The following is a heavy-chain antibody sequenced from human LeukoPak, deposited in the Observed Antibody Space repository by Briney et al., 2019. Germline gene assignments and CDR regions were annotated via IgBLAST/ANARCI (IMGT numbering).Heavy chain of an antibody. Sequence: GRSLRLSCAASGFTFSSYAMHWVRQAPGKGLEWVAVISYDGSNKYYADSVKGRFTISRDNSKNTLYLQMNSLRAEDTAVYYCARDAVDTANAVWGQGTTVTVSS. J-gene: IGHJ6*02. CDR1: GFTFSSYA. CDR3: ARDAVDTANAV. CDR2: ISYDGSNK. V-gene: IGHV3-30-3*01. D-gene: IGHD5-18*01.